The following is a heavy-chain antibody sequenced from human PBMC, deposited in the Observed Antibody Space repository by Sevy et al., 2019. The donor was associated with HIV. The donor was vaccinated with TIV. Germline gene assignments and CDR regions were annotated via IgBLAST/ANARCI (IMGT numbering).Heavy chain of an antibody. CDR1: GFTFSSYG. CDR2: IWYDGSNK. CDR3: ARGWGGVGATTNFDY. J-gene: IGHJ4*02. V-gene: IGHV3-33*01. D-gene: IGHD1-26*01. Sequence: GGSLRLSCAASGFTFSSYGMHWVRQAPGKGLEWVAVIWYDGSNKYYADSVKGRFTISRDNSKNTLYLQMNSLRAEDTAWCYCARGWGGVGATTNFDYWGQGTLVTVSS.